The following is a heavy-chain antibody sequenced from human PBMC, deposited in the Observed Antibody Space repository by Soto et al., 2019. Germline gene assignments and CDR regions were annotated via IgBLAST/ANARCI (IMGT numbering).Heavy chain of an antibody. V-gene: IGHV4-34*01. CDR3: ARGYSSGWFRFDP. CDR1: GGSFSGYY. J-gene: IGHJ5*02. D-gene: IGHD6-19*01. CDR2: INHSGST. Sequence: PSETLSLTCAVYGGSFSGYYWSWIRQPPGKGLEWIGEINHSGSTNYNPSLKSRVTISVDTSKNQFSLKLSSVTAADTAVYYCARGYSSGWFRFDPWGQGTLVTVSS.